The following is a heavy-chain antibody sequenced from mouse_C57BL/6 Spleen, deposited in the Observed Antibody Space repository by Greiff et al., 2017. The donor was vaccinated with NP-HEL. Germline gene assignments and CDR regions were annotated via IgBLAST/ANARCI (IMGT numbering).Heavy chain of an antibody. V-gene: IGHV3-6*01. CDR2: ISYDGSN. Sequence: DVQLQESGPGLVKPSQSLSLTCSVTGYSITSGYYWNWIRQFPGNKLEWMGYISYDGSNNYNPSLKNRISITRDTSKNQFFLKLNSVTTEDTATYYCARDREDYDPFAYWGQGTLVTVSA. CDR3: ARDREDYDPFAY. D-gene: IGHD2-4*01. CDR1: GYSITSGYY. J-gene: IGHJ3*01.